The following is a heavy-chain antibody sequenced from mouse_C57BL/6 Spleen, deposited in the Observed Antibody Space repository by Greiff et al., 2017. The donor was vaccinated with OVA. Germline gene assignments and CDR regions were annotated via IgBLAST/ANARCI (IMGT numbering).Heavy chain of an antibody. CDR1: GYTFSNYW. CDR3: ARWRVAY. J-gene: IGHJ3*01. V-gene: IGHV1-55*01. Sequence: VQLVESGAGLVKPGASVKLSCTASGYTFSNYWIHWVKQRPGQGLEWIGDIYPGSGSTYYDEQFKGTATLTVDTASSTAFMQLSSLTSEDAAIYYCARWRVAYWGQGTLVTVSA. CDR2: IYPGSGST.